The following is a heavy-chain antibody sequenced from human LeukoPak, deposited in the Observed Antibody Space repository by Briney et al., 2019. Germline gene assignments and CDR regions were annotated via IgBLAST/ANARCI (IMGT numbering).Heavy chain of an antibody. CDR3: ARGPFFSDYDILTGYYGYCGMDV. D-gene: IGHD3-9*01. Sequence: TGRSLRLSCAASGFTFSSYAMHWVRQAPGKGLEWVAVISYDGSNKYYADSVKGRFTISRDNSKNTLYLQMNSLRAEDTAVYYCARGPFFSDYDILTGYYGYCGMDVWGQGTTVTVSS. CDR1: GFTFSSYA. CDR2: ISYDGSNK. V-gene: IGHV3-30-3*01. J-gene: IGHJ6*02.